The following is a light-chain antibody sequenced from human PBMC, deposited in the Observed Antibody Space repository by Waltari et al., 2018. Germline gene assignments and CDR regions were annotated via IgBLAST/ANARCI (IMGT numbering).Light chain of an antibody. V-gene: IGKV1-39*01. Sequence: DIQMTQSPSSLSAHVGDRVTITCRASQSISSYLNWYQQKPGKDPKLLIYAASSLQSGVPSRFSGSGSGTDFTLTISSLQPEDFATYYCQQSYSTPPTFGQGTKVEIK. CDR1: QSISSY. CDR3: QQSYSTPPT. J-gene: IGKJ1*01. CDR2: AAS.